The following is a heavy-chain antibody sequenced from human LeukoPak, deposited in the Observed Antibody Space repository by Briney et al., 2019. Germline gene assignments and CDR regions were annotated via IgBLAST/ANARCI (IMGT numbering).Heavy chain of an antibody. CDR3: ARGDRSSTSSPFDY. CDR1: GYSISTGYY. D-gene: IGHD2-2*01. V-gene: IGHV4-38-2*02. J-gene: IGHJ4*02. CDR2: FYHGGST. Sequence: SETLSLTCTVSGYSISTGYYWDWIRQPPGKGLEWIGTFYHGGSTYYNPSLKSRVTISVDTSKNQFSLNLTSVTAADTAVYYCARGDRSSTSSPFDYWGQGTLVTVSS.